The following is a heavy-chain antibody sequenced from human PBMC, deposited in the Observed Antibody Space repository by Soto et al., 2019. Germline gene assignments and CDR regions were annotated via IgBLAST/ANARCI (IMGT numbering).Heavy chain of an antibody. CDR2: ISYDGSNK. CDR1: GFTFSNYA. CDR3: ETTTIAVAGPGYFDY. Sequence: GGSLRLSCAASGFTFSNYAMHWVRQAPGKGLEWVAVISYDGSNKYYADSVKGRFTISRDNSKNTLYLQMNSLRAEDTAVYYCETTTIAVAGPGYFDYCGQGTLVTVSS. V-gene: IGHV3-30-3*01. D-gene: IGHD6-19*01. J-gene: IGHJ4*02.